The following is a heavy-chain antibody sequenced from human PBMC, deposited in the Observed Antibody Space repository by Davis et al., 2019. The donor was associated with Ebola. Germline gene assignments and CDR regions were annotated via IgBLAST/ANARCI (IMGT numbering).Heavy chain of an antibody. D-gene: IGHD2-15*01. Sequence: GESLKISCAASGFTFSDYYMSWIRQAPGKGLEWISYISSRGDYTNYADSVKGRFAISRDNAKNSLYLQMNSLRAEDTAVYYCARVGYCSGGSCYEGLDYWGQGTLVTVSS. J-gene: IGHJ4*02. CDR1: GFTFSDYY. V-gene: IGHV3-11*06. CDR2: ISSRGDYT. CDR3: ARVGYCSGGSCYEGLDY.